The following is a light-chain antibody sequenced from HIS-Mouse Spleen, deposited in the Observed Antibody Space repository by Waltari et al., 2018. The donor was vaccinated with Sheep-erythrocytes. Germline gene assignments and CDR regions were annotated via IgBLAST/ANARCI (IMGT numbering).Light chain of an antibody. CDR1: SSYVGGYNY. Sequence: QSALTQPRPVSGSPGQSVTIACTGTSSYVGGYNYVSGYQQHPGKAPKLMIYDVSKRPSGVPDRFSGSKSGNTASLTISGLQAEDEADYYCCSYAGSYNHVFATGTKVTVL. CDR2: DVS. CDR3: CSYAGSYNHV. J-gene: IGLJ1*01. V-gene: IGLV2-11*01.